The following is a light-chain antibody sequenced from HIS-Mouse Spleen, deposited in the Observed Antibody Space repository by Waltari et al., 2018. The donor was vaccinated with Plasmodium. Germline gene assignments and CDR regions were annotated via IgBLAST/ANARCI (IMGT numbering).Light chain of an antibody. CDR2: EDS. J-gene: IGLJ3*02. CDR3: YSTDSSGNHRV. CDR1: ALPKKY. V-gene: IGLV3-10*01. Sequence: SYELTQPPSVSVSPGQTARITCSGDALPKKYAYWDQQKSGQTPVMVISEDSKRPSGIPERCAGSSSGTMATLTISGAQVEDEADYYCYSTDSSGNHRVFGGGTKLTVL.